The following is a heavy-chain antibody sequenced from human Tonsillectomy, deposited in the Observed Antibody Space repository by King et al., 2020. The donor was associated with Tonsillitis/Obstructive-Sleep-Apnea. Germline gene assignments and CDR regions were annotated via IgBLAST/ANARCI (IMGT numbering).Heavy chain of an antibody. Sequence: QLVQSGAEVKKPGFSVKVSCKASGGTFSNYAISWVRQAPGQGLEWMGGIIPLFGTTNYAQKFQGRVTITADESTRTAYMELSSLRSEETAVYYCARLAVTEYMDVWGKGTTVTVSS. CDR2: IIPLFGTT. CDR1: GGTFSNYA. V-gene: IGHV1-69*01. CDR3: ARLAVTEYMDV. J-gene: IGHJ6*03. D-gene: IGHD2-21*02.